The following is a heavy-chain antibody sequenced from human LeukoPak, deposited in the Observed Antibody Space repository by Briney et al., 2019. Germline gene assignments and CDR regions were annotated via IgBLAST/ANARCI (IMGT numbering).Heavy chain of an antibody. Sequence: AGGSLRLSCAASGFTFSIYGMHWVRQAPGKGLEWVAFILYDGSNKYYADSVKGRFTISRDNSENTLYLQMNSLRAEDTAVYYCAKDKPIIVLPTAVDAFDIWGQGTVVTVSS. CDR3: AKDKPIIVLPTAVDAFDI. V-gene: IGHV3-30*02. D-gene: IGHD2-2*01. CDR1: GFTFSIYG. J-gene: IGHJ3*02. CDR2: ILYDGSNK.